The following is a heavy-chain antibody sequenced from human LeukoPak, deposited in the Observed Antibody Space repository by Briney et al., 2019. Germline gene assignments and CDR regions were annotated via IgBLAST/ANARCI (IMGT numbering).Heavy chain of an antibody. V-gene: IGHV3-21*05. CDR2: IGGSGSDI. D-gene: IGHD1-26*01. J-gene: IGHJ4*02. Sequence: GGSLRLSCAGSGFTFSFYSLNWVRQAPGRGLEWVSFIGGSGSDIFYADSVKGRFTISRDNAKNSVSLQMDSLRGDDTAVYYCARDIGGSYSAIDYWGQGTLVTVSS. CDR1: GFTFSFYS. CDR3: ARDIGGSYSAIDY.